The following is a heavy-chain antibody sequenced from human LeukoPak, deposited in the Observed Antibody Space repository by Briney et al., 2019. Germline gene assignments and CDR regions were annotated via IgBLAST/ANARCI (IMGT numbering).Heavy chain of an antibody. J-gene: IGHJ4*02. CDR3: ARQTYYYGSGSYSLIAD. Sequence: SETLSLTCTVSGGSISSGSHNWVWIRQPPGKGLEWIGNIYYSGSTYYNPSLKSRVTVSVDTSKNQFSLKLSSVTAADTALYYCARQTYYYGSGSYSLIADWGQGTLVTVSS. D-gene: IGHD3-10*01. CDR2: IYYSGST. V-gene: IGHV4-39*01. CDR1: GGSISSGSHN.